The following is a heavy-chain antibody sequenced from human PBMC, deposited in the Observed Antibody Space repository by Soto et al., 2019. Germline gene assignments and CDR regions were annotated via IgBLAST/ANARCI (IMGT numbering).Heavy chain of an antibody. D-gene: IGHD6-19*01. V-gene: IGHV3-30*18. Sequence: SLRLSCAASGFTFSSYGMHWVRQAPGKGLEWVAVISYDGSNKYYADSVKGRFTISRDNSKNTLYLQMNSLRAEDTAVYYCAKDGQQWQGFYHYYGMDVWGQGTTVTVSS. CDR2: ISYDGSNK. CDR1: GFTFSSYG. CDR3: AKDGQQWQGFYHYYGMDV. J-gene: IGHJ6*02.